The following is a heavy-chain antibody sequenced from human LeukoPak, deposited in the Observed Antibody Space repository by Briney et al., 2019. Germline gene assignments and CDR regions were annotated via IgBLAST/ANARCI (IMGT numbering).Heavy chain of an antibody. J-gene: IGHJ5*02. CDR1: GGSISSSSYY. V-gene: IGHV4-39*07. CDR3: ARDVGGQLVGYNWFDP. CDR2: IYYSVST. Sequence: SETLSLTCTVSGGSISSSSYYWGWIRQPPGKGLEWIGSIYYSVSTYYNPSLESRVTISVDTSKNQFSLKLSSVTAADTAVYYCARDVGGQLVGYNWFDPWGQGTLVTVSS. D-gene: IGHD6-6*01.